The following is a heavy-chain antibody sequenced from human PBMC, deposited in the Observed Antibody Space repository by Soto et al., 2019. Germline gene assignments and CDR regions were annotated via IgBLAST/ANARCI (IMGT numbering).Heavy chain of an antibody. V-gene: IGHV3-48*02. CDR3: ARLYYDYV. J-gene: IGHJ6*02. Sequence: GGSLRLSCRASGSDFSTYSMNWVRQAPGQGLEWIAYVSLDSDSIQYADSVKGRFTISRDDAENSLYLQMDSLRDEDTATYYCARLYYDYVWGQGTTATVSS. CDR2: VSLDSDSI. CDR1: GSDFSTYS. D-gene: IGHD3-3*01.